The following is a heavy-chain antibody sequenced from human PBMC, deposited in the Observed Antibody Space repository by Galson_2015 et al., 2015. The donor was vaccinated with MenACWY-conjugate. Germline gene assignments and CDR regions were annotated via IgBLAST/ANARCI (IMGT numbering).Heavy chain of an antibody. Sequence: SVKVSCKASGYTFTSYGFGWVRQAPGQGLEWIGWISAYNGNINYAQKFQGRVTMTTDTSTSTAYMELRSLRSDDTAVYYCARRSGWTNDAFDIWGQGTMVTVSS. D-gene: IGHD6-19*01. V-gene: IGHV1-18*01. CDR3: ARRSGWTNDAFDI. CDR1: GYTFTSYG. CDR2: ISAYNGNI. J-gene: IGHJ3*02.